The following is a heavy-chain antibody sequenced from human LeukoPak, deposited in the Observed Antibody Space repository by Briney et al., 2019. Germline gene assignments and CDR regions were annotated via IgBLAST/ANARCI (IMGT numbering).Heavy chain of an antibody. CDR3: ARGLHTDGSALGGYFDY. CDR1: GFTFSSYE. D-gene: IGHD5-18*01. V-gene: IGHV3-74*01. CDR2: INTDGSGT. Sequence: QPGGSLRLSCAASGFTFSSYEMNWVRQAPGKGLVWVSRINTDGSGTSYAGSVKGRFTISRDNAKNTLYLQMNSLRAEDTAVYYCARGLHTDGSALGGYFDYWGQGTLVTVSS. J-gene: IGHJ4*02.